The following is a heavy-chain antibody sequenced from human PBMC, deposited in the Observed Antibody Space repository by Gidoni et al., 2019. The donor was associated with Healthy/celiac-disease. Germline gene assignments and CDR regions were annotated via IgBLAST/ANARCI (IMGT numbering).Heavy chain of an antibody. CDR3: ARAYSGYAYDY. J-gene: IGHJ4*02. D-gene: IGHD5-12*01. Sequence: QVQLQESGPGLVKPSQTRSLTGTVSGGSISSGGYYWSWIRQHPGKGLEGIGYIYYSGSTYYNPSLKSRVTISVDTSKNQFSLKLSSVTAADTAVYYCARAYSGYAYDYWGQGTLVTVSS. CDR1: GGSISSGGYY. V-gene: IGHV4-31*03. CDR2: IYYSGST.